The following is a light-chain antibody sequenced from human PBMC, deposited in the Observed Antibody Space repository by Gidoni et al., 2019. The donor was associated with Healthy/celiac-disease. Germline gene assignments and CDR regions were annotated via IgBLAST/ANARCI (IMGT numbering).Light chain of an antibody. J-gene: IGKJ4*01. CDR2: AAS. Sequence: DIQINQSPSSLSASVGDRVNITCRASQGISKYLAWYQQKPGKVPKLLIYAASTLQSGVPSRFSGSGSGTDFTLTISSLQPEDVATYYCQKYNSARLTFGEGTKVEIK. CDR3: QKYNSARLT. V-gene: IGKV1-27*01. CDR1: QGISKY.